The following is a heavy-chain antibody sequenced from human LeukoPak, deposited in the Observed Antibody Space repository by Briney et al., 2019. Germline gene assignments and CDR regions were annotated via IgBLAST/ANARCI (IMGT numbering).Heavy chain of an antibody. D-gene: IGHD6-19*01. V-gene: IGHV1-2*02. CDR3: ARVVLSTVAGPTRAYNWFDP. CDR2: INPSSGGT. J-gene: IGHJ5*02. Sequence: ASVKVSCKASGYTFTVYYMHWVRQAPGQGLEWMGWINPSSGGTNYAQKFQGRVTMTRDTSISTAYMELSRLRSDDTAVYYCARVVLSTVAGPTRAYNWFDPWGQGTLVTVSS. CDR1: GYTFTVYY.